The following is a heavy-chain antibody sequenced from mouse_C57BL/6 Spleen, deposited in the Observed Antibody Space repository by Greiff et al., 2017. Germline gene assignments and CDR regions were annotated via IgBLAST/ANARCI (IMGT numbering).Heavy chain of an antibody. D-gene: IGHD1-1*01. J-gene: IGHJ4*01. CDR1: GFSLTSYG. Sequence: VKLEESGPGLVAPSQSLSITCTVSGFSLTSYGVHWVRQPPGKGLEWLVVIWSDGSTTYNSALKSRLSISKDNSKSQVFLKMNSLQTDDTAMYYCARDDYYGSSYAMDYWGQGTSVTVSS. V-gene: IGHV2-6*03. CDR3: ARDDYYGSSYAMDY. CDR2: IWSDGST.